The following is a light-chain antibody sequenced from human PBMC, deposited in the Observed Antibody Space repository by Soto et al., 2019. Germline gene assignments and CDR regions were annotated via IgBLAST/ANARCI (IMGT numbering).Light chain of an antibody. CDR1: QSVSSN. V-gene: IGKV3-15*01. J-gene: IGKJ1*01. CDR3: QQFNNWPRT. CDR2: RAS. Sequence: EIVMTQSPAILSVSPGERATLSCRATQSVSSNLAWYQQKPGQTPRLLIYRASNRAPGLPARFSGSGSGTEFTLTITTLQPEDLAIYYCQQFNNWPRTFGQGTKVDIK.